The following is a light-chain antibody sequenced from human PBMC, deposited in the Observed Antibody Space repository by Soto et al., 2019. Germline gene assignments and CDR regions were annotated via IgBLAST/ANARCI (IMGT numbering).Light chain of an antibody. Sequence: DLVMTQSPLSLPVTPGEPASISCRSSQSLLHSNGYNYLDWYLQKPGQSPQLLIYFGSNRASGVPDRFSGSGSGTDFTLKISRVEGEDVGVYYCMQALQTPPWTFGQGTKVEI. CDR1: QSLLHSNGYNY. J-gene: IGKJ1*01. CDR2: FGS. V-gene: IGKV2-28*01. CDR3: MQALQTPPWT.